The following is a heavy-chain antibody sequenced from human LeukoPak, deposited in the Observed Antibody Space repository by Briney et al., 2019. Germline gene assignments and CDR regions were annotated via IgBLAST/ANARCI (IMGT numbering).Heavy chain of an antibody. V-gene: IGHV4-34*01. CDR2: INHSGST. D-gene: IGHD3-10*01. CDR1: GGSFSGYY. J-gene: IGHJ4*02. Sequence: SETLSLTCAVYGGSFSGYYWSWIRQPPGKGLEWIGEINHSGSTNYNPSLKSRVTISVDTSKNQFSLKLSSVTAADTAVYYCARGGRPRDAVRGVYFDYWGQGTLVTVSS. CDR3: ARGGRPRDAVRGVYFDY.